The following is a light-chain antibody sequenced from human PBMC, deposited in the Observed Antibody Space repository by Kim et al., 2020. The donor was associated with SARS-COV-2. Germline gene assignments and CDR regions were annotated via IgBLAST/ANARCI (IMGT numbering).Light chain of an antibody. CDR2: GAS. CDR1: QSVSSY. Sequence: SLSPGERAALSCRASQSVSSYLAWYQQKPGQAPRLLIHGASSRATGIPDRFSGSGSGTDFTLTISRLEPEDFEVYYCQQYGFSPNTFGQGTKLEI. CDR3: QQYGFSPNT. V-gene: IGKV3-20*01. J-gene: IGKJ2*01.